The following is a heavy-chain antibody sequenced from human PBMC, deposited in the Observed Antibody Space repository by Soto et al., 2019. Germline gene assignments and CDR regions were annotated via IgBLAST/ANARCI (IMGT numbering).Heavy chain of an antibody. CDR1: GFTFSVYA. V-gene: IGHV3-23*01. J-gene: IGHJ6*02. CDR3: AKDWDRSPPRGMDV. CDR2: ISGSGGST. D-gene: IGHD1-26*01. Sequence: GGSLRLSCAASGFTFSVYAMSWVRQAPGKGLEWVSAISGSGGSTYYADSVKGRFTISRDNSKNTLYLQMNSLRAEDTAVYYCAKDWDRSPPRGMDVWGQGTTVNVSS.